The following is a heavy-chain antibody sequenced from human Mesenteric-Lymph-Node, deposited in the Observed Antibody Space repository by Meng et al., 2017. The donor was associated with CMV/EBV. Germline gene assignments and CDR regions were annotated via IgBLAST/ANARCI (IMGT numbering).Heavy chain of an antibody. CDR2: ISAYNGNT. CDR3: AREAQYPTEGFDY. V-gene: IGHV1-18*01. Sequence: KASGYTCTSYGISWVRQATGQGREWMGWISAYNGNTNYAQKLQGRVTMTTDTSTSTAYMELRSLRSDDTAVYYCAREAQYPTEGFDYWGQGTLVTVSS. D-gene: IGHD1-1*01. CDR1: GYTCTSYG. J-gene: IGHJ4*02.